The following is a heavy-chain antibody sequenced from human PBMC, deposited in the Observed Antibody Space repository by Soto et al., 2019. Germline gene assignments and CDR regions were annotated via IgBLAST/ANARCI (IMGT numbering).Heavy chain of an antibody. D-gene: IGHD6-19*01. V-gene: IGHV3-23*01. J-gene: IGHJ4*02. CDR3: AKAGCIAVHGTHLDY. Sequence: ESGGGSVQPGGSLRLSCAASGFTFSSYAMSWVRQAPGKGLEWVSAISGTGSSTNYADSVEGRFTISRDNSKNTLYLQMSSLRAEDTAVYDCAKAGCIAVHGTHLDYWGQGTLVTCSS. CDR1: GFTFSSYA. CDR2: ISGTGSST.